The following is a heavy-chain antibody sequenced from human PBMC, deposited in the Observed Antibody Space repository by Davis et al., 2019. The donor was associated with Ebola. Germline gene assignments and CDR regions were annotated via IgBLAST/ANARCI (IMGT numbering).Heavy chain of an antibody. Sequence: GESLKISCAAPGFTFSSYAMHWVRQAPGKGLEWVAVISYDGSNKYYADSVKGRFTISRDNSKNTLYLQMNSLRAEDTAVYYCARGGELPYYYYYGMDVWGQGTTVTVSS. V-gene: IGHV3-30-3*01. J-gene: IGHJ6*02. CDR2: ISYDGSNK. CDR3: ARGGELPYYYYYGMDV. D-gene: IGHD1-26*01. CDR1: GFTFSSYA.